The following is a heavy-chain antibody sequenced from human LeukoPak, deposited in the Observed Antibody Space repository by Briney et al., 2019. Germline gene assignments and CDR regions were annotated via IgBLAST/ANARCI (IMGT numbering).Heavy chain of an antibody. J-gene: IGHJ4*02. CDR2: ISSSNSHI. D-gene: IGHD2-2*01. CDR1: GFTFSSYS. CDR3: ARGFYCSSTSCSTGFDY. Sequence: GGSLRLSCAASGFTFSSYSMNWVRQAPGKGLEWVSYISSSNSHIYYADSVKGRFTISRDNAKNSLYLQMNSLRVEDTAVYYCARGFYCSSTSCSTGFDYWGQGTLVTVSS. V-gene: IGHV3-21*01.